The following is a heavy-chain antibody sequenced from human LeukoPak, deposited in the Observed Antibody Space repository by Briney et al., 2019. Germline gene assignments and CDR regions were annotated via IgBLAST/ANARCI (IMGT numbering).Heavy chain of an antibody. CDR1: GYSISSGYY. CDR2: IYHSGST. J-gene: IGHJ4*02. CDR3: ARRDNLSSFWSGQFDY. D-gene: IGHD3-3*01. Sequence: KPSETLSLTCAVSGYSISSGYYWGWIRQPPGKGLEWIGSIYHSGSTYYNPSLKSRVTISVDTSKNQFSLKLSSVTAADTAVYYCARRDNLSSFWSGQFDYWGQGTLVSVSS. V-gene: IGHV4-38-2*01.